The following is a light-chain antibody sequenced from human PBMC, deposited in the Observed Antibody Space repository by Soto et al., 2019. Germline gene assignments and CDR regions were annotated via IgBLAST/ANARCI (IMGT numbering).Light chain of an antibody. V-gene: IGKV1-5*03. CDR3: QQRQYWPPIT. Sequence: DIQMTQSPSTLSGSVGDIVNISCRASQTISSWLAWYQQKPGKAPKLLIYKASTLKSGVPSRFSGSGSGTDFTLTIRSLEPEDFAIYYCQQRQYWPPITFGQGKRREIK. CDR1: QTISSW. CDR2: KAS. J-gene: IGKJ5*01.